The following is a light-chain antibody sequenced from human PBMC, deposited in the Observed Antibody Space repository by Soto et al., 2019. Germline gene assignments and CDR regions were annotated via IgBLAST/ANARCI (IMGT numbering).Light chain of an antibody. Sequence: EIVLTQSPGTLSLSPGERATLFCRASQSVDSTYLAWYQQKPDQAPRLLIYSASSRATGVPDRLSGSGSGTDFTVTITRLGPEDFEVYYCQQYGGTFLTFGQGTRLEIK. CDR1: QSVDSTY. J-gene: IGKJ5*01. CDR2: SAS. CDR3: QQYGGTFLT. V-gene: IGKV3-20*01.